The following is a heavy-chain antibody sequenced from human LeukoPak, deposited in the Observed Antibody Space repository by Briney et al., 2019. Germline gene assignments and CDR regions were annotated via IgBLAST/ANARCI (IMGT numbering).Heavy chain of an antibody. D-gene: IGHD4-17*01. Sequence: ASVKVSCKASGYTLTSYAMHWVRQAPGQRLEWMGWINAGNGNTKYSQKFQGRVTITRDTSASTAYMELSSLRSEDTAVYYCAREAGYGDHAYYYWGQGTLVTVSS. CDR2: INAGNGNT. V-gene: IGHV1-3*01. CDR3: AREAGYGDHAYYY. J-gene: IGHJ4*02. CDR1: GYTLTSYA.